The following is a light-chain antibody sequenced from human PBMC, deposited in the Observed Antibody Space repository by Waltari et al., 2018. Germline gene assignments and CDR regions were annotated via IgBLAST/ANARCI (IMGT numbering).Light chain of an antibody. CDR2: GKN. Sequence: SSELTQSPAVSVALGQTVRILCQGARLRTYSASWYQLKPGQDPLLVTPGKNNRPSGIPARFPGSTAGNTASLTITGAQAEDEADYHCNSRDSSGNVVFGGGTKLTVL. J-gene: IGLJ2*01. CDR3: NSRDSSGNVV. CDR1: RLRTYS. V-gene: IGLV3-19*01.